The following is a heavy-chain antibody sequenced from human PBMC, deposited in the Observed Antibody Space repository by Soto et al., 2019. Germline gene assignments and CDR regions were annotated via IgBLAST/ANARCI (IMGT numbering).Heavy chain of an antibody. J-gene: IGHJ5*02. Sequence: QVQLVQSGAEVKKPGSSVKVSCKASGGTFSSYAISWVRQAPGQGLEWMGGIIPIFGTANYEQKFQGRVTITADESTSTAYMELSSLRSEDTAVYYCARDDGYCSSTSCYANIWFDPWGQGTLVTVSS. V-gene: IGHV1-69*01. CDR1: GGTFSSYA. CDR3: ARDDGYCSSTSCYANIWFDP. CDR2: IIPIFGTA. D-gene: IGHD2-2*03.